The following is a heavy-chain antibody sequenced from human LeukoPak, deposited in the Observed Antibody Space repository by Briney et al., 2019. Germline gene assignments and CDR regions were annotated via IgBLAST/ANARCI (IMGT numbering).Heavy chain of an antibody. CDR3: AREPVAVAGRRGYFDY. D-gene: IGHD6-19*01. J-gene: IGHJ4*02. Sequence: GGSLRLSCAASGFTFSSYGMHWVRQAPGKGLEWVAVILYDGSNKYYADSVKGRFTISRDNSKNTLYLQMNSLRAEDTAVYYCAREPVAVAGRRGYFDYWGQGTLVTVSS. CDR1: GFTFSSYG. CDR2: ILYDGSNK. V-gene: IGHV3-30*03.